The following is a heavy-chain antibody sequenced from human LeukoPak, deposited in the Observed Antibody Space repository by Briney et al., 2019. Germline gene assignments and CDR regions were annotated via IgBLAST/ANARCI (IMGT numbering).Heavy chain of an antibody. V-gene: IGHV3-21*01. CDR1: GFTFSSYS. J-gene: IGHJ4*02. CDR2: ISDSSSYI. Sequence: PGGSLRLSCAASGFTFSSYSMNWVRQAPGKGLEWVSSISDSSSYIYYADSMKGRFTISRDNAKNSLNLQMNSLRAEETAVYYCARGGLYCSSTTCYAATFDYWGQGALVTVSS. D-gene: IGHD2-2*01. CDR3: ARGGLYCSSTTCYAATFDY.